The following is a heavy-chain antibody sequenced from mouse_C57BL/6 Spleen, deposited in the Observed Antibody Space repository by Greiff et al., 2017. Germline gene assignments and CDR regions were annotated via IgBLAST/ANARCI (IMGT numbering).Heavy chain of an antibody. CDR1: GFSLTSYG. V-gene: IGHV2-2*01. D-gene: IGHD2-5*01. CDR2: IWSGGST. CDR3: ARNWDINYDFDY. Sequence: VQLQQSGPGLVQPSQSLSITCTVSGFSLTSYGVHWVRQSPGKGLEWLGVIWSGGSTDYNAAFISRLSISKDNSKSPVFFKRNSLEADDTAKYCCARNWDINYDFDYWGQGTTLTVSS. J-gene: IGHJ2*01.